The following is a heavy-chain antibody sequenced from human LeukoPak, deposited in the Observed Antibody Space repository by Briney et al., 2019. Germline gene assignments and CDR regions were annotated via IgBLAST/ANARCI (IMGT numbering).Heavy chain of an antibody. CDR1: GFTFSSDA. J-gene: IGHJ4*02. D-gene: IGHD6-13*01. V-gene: IGHV3-23*01. CDR3: AKDPSAATGDSDY. Sequence: GGSLRLSCAASGFTFSSDAMSWGRQAPGKGLEWVSAISGSGGSTYYADSVKGRFTISRDNSKNTLYLQMNSLRAEDTAVYYCAKDPSAATGDSDYWGQGTLVTVSS. CDR2: ISGSGGST.